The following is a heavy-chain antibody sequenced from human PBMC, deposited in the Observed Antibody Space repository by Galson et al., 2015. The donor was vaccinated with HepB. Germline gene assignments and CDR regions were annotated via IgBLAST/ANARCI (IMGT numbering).Heavy chain of an antibody. CDR3: AKAAPWAIVVVVAATLDIDY. CDR1: GFTFSSYA. J-gene: IGHJ4*02. Sequence: SLRLSCAASGFTFSSYAMSWIRQAPGKGLEWVSAISGSGGSTYYADSVKGRFTISRDNSKNTLYLQMNSLRAEDTAVYYCAKAAPWAIVVVVAATLDIDYWGQGTLVTVSS. V-gene: IGHV3-23*01. CDR2: ISGSGGST. D-gene: IGHD2-15*01.